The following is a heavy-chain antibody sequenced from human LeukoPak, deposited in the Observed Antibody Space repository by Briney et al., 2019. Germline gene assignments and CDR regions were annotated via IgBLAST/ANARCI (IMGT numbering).Heavy chain of an antibody. Sequence: PSETLSLTCAVYGGSFSGYYWSWIRQPPGKGLEWIGEINHSGSINYNPSLKSRVTISVDTSKKQFSLKLSSVTAADTAVYYCARGARFTMILVANRFDYWGQGTLVTVSS. CDR1: GGSFSGYY. J-gene: IGHJ4*02. D-gene: IGHD3-22*01. CDR2: INHSGSI. V-gene: IGHV4-34*01. CDR3: ARGARFTMILVANRFDY.